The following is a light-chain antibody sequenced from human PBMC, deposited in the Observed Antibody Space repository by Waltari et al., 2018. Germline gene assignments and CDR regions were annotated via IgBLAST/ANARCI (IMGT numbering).Light chain of an antibody. J-gene: IGLJ2*01. CDR2: DVS. CDR3: SSYTSSSTLVV. V-gene: IGLV2-14*03. CDR1: SSDVGGYNY. Sequence: QSALTQPASVPGSPGQSIPISCPGTSSDVGGYNYVAWYQHHPGKAPKLMIYDVSNRPSGVSNRFSGSKSGNTASLTISGLQAEDEADYYCSSYTSSSTLVVFGGGTKLTVL.